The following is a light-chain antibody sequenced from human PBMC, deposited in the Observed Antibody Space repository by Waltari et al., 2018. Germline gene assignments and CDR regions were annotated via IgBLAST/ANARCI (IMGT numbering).Light chain of an antibody. V-gene: IGKV1-39*01. CDR3: QQSYSTPLIT. Sequence: CLASQSIGTYLNWYQQRPGKAPNLLIYDASVLQSGVPSRFSGSGSGTDFTLTISSLQPEDFATYYCQQSYSTPLITFGQGTRLDI. J-gene: IGKJ5*01. CDR1: QSIGTY. CDR2: DAS.